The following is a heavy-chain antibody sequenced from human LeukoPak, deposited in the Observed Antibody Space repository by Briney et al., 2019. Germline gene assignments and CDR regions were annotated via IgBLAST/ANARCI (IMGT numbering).Heavy chain of an antibody. D-gene: IGHD3-22*01. Sequence: GGSLRLSCAASGFTFSGYAMSWVRQAPGKGLEWVSTITGATGSTFYADSVKGRFTISRDNSKNTLYLQMNSLRAEDTAVYYCARPVTSPYDHDAFDIWGQGTMVTVSS. J-gene: IGHJ3*02. V-gene: IGHV3-23*01. CDR3: ARPVTSPYDHDAFDI. CDR2: ITGATGST. CDR1: GFTFSGYA.